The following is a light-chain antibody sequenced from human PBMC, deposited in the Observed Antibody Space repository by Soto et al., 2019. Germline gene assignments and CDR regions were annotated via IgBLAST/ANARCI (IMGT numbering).Light chain of an antibody. V-gene: IGKV3-15*01. J-gene: IGKJ4*02. Sequence: EIVMTQSPVTLPVSPGERATLSCRASQSVSFNLAWYQQKPCQTPRLLIYGASTRGNGIPDRISGSGSGTDFNLTISSLRSEDFAVYYCQQYSNWPLTFGGGTKVEIK. CDR1: QSVSFN. CDR2: GAS. CDR3: QQYSNWPLT.